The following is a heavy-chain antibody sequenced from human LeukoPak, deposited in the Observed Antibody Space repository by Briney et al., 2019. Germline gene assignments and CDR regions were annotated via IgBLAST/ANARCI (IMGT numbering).Heavy chain of an antibody. CDR2: IYHSGNT. CDR1: GYSISSGYY. Sequence: SETLSLTCTVSGYSISSGYYWGWIRQPPGKGLEWIGSIYHSGNTYYNPSLKSRVTISVDTSKNQFSLKLSSVTAADTAVYYCARGPFCSGGTCTLRYFDYWGQGILVTVSP. D-gene: IGHD2-15*01. V-gene: IGHV4-38-2*02. J-gene: IGHJ4*02. CDR3: ARGPFCSGGTCTLRYFDY.